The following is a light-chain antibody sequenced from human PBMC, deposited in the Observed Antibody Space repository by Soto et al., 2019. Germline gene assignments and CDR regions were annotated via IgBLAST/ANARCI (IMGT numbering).Light chain of an antibody. V-gene: IGKV1-33*01. CDR2: DAS. CDR3: QQYDNLPLT. Sequence: DIQLTQSPSSLSASVGDRVTITCHASQAIITYLNWFQQKPGKAPKLLIYDASHLETGVPSRFSGSGSGTTFSFTISSLQPEDIGTYYCQQYDNLPLTFGGRTKVEV. CDR1: QAIITY. J-gene: IGKJ4*01.